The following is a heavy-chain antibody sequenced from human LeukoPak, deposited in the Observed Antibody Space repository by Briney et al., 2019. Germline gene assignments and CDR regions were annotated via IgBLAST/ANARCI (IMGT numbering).Heavy chain of an antibody. CDR3: ANNFDY. V-gene: IGHV3-33*06. J-gene: IGHJ4*02. CDR1: GFTFSNYG. Sequence: SGGSLRLSCATSGFTFSNYGMHWVRQAPGKGLEWVAVIWHDGSNKYYADSVKGRFIISRDNSKNTLYLQMNSLRVEDTAVYYCANNFDYWGQGTLVTVSS. CDR2: IWHDGSNK.